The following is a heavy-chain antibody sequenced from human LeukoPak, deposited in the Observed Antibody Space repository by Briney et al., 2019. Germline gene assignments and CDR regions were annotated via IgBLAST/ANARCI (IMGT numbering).Heavy chain of an antibody. CDR1: GYTFTSYD. CDR2: INPNSGGT. V-gene: IGHV1-2*02. Sequence: GASVKVSCKASGYTFTSYDINWVRQATGQGLEWMGWINPNSGGTNYAQKFQGRVTMTRDTSISTAYMELSRLRSDDTAVYYCARGNGITGTPKYWGQGTLVTVSS. J-gene: IGHJ4*02. CDR3: ARGNGITGTPKY. D-gene: IGHD1-20*01.